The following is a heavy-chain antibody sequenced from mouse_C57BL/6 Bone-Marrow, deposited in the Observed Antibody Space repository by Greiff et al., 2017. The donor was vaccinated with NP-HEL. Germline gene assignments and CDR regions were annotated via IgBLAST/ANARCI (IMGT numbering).Heavy chain of an antibody. CDR2: IRSKSSNYAT. CDR3: VIDSYGSSYWYFDV. CDR1: GFTFNTYA. J-gene: IGHJ1*03. Sequence: EVMLVESGGGLVQPKGSLKLSCAASGFTFNTYAMHWVRQAPGKGLEWVARIRSKSSNYATYYADSVKDRFTISRDDSQSMLYLQMNNLKTEDTAMYYCVIDSYGSSYWYFDVWGTGTTVTVSS. D-gene: IGHD1-1*01. V-gene: IGHV10-3*01.